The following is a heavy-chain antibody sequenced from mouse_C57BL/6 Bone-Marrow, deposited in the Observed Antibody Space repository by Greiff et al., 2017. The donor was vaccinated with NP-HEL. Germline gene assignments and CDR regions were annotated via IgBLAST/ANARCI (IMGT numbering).Heavy chain of an antibody. CDR1: GFTFSDYG. CDR2: ISSGSSNI. J-gene: IGHJ4*01. V-gene: IGHV5-17*01. Sequence: EVKLQESGGGLVKPGGSLKLSCAASGFTFSDYGMHWVRQAPEKGLEWVAYISSGSSNIYYADTVKGRFTISRDNAKNTLFLQMTSLRSEDTAMYYCARDQDAMDYWGQGTSVTVSS. CDR3: ARDQDAMDY.